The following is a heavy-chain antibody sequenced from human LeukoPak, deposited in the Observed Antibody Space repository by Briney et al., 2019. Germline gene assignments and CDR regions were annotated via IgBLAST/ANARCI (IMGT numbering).Heavy chain of an antibody. D-gene: IGHD3-3*01. J-gene: IGHJ5*02. CDR1: GGSLSDYY. Sequence: SETLSLTCAVYGGSLSDYYWSWIRQPPGKGLEWIGYIYYSGSTNYNPSLKSRVTISVDTSKNQFSLKLSSVTAADTAVYYCARELTAPYYDFWSGLNWFDPWGQGTLVTVSS. CDR3: ARELTAPYYDFWSGLNWFDP. CDR2: IYYSGST. V-gene: IGHV4-59*01.